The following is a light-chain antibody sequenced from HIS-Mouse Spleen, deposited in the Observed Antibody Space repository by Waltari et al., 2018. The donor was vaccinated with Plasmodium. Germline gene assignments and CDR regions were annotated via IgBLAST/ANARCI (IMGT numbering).Light chain of an antibody. J-gene: IGKJ3*01. CDR3: QQYDNLPPLFT. CDR1: QEISKY. V-gene: IGKV1-33*01. Sequence: DIQMTQSPSSLSASVGDRVTITCQASQEISKYLNWYQQKPGKAPKLLIYDASNLETGVPSRFSGSGSGTDFTFTISSLQPEDIATYYCQQYDNLPPLFTFGPGTKVDIK. CDR2: DAS.